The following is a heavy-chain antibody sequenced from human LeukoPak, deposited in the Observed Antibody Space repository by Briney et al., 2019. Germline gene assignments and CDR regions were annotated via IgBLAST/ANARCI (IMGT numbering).Heavy chain of an antibody. J-gene: IGHJ5*02. CDR3: PKPKGSGSLSWFDP. CDR1: GFTFSSYA. V-gene: IGHV3-30-3*02. CDR2: ISYDGSNK. Sequence: GGSLRLSCAASGFTFSSYAMSWVRQAPGKGLEWVAVISYDGSNKYYADSVKGRFTISRDNSKNTLYLQMNSLRAEDTAVYYCPKPKGSGSLSWFDPWGQGTLVTVSS. D-gene: IGHD3-10*01.